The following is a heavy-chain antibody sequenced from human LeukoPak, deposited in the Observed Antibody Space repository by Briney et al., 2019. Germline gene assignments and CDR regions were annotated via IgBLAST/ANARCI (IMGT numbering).Heavy chain of an antibody. V-gene: IGHV1-69*13. D-gene: IGHD3-3*01. J-gene: IGHJ5*02. CDR2: IIPIFGTA. Sequence: SVKVSCKASGGTFSSYAISWVRQAPGQGLEWMGGIIPIFGTANYAQKFQGRVTITADESTSAAYMELSSLRSEDTAVYYCASLPGEVSWFDPWGQGTLVTVSS. CDR1: GGTFSSYA. CDR3: ASLPGEVSWFDP.